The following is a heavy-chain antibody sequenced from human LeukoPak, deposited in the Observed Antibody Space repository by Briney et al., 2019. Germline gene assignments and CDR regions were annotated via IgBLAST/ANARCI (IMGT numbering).Heavy chain of an antibody. Sequence: GGSLRLSCAASGFTISSYWMHWVRQAPGKGLVWVSEINYRGTITSYVDSVKGRFTISRDTAKNTLYLQMNSLRADDTAVYYCAREITENRASGSCDGFDLWGRGTLVTVSS. CDR2: INYRGTIT. D-gene: IGHD1-26*01. CDR1: GFTISSYW. J-gene: IGHJ2*01. V-gene: IGHV3-74*01. CDR3: AREITENRASGSCDGFDL.